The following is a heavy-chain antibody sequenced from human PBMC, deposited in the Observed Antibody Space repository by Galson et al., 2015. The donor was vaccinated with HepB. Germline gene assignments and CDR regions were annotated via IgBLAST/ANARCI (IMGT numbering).Heavy chain of an antibody. CDR1: GGSFSGYY. CDR2: INHSGST. D-gene: IGHD6-13*01. CDR3: AGSIAAAGFYYYGMDV. V-gene: IGHV4-34*01. Sequence: ETLSLTCAVYGGSFSGYYWSWIRQPPGKGLEWIGEINHSGSTNYNPSLKSRVTISVDTSKNQFSLKLSSVTAADTAVYYCAGSIAAAGFYYYGMDVWGQGTTVTVSS. J-gene: IGHJ6*02.